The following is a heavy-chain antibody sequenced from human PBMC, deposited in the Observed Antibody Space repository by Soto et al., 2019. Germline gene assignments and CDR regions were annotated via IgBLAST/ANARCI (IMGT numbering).Heavy chain of an antibody. CDR2: IRSKAYGGTT. V-gene: IGHV3-49*03. Sequence: PGGSLRLSCTASGFTFGDYAMSWFRQAPGKGLEWVGFIRSKAYGGTTEYAASVKGRFTISRDDSKSIAYLQMNSLKTEDTAVYYCTRVSRSNYWLWWFDPWGQGTLVTVSS. CDR3: TRVSRSNYWLWWFDP. J-gene: IGHJ5*02. D-gene: IGHD4-4*01. CDR1: GFTFGDYA.